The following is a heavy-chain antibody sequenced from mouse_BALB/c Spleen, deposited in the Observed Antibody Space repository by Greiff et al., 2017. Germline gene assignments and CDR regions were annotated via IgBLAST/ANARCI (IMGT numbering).Heavy chain of an antibody. V-gene: IGHV2-9*02. D-gene: IGHD1-2*01. CDR3: ARDTTALTYYFDY. Sequence: VKLMESGPGLVAPSQSLSITCTVSGFSLTSYGVHWVRQPPGEGLEWLGVIWAGGSNNYNSALMSRLSISKYNSKRQVFLKMNSLQTDDTAMYYCARDTTALTYYFDYWGQGTTLTVSS. J-gene: IGHJ2*01. CDR2: IWAGGSN. CDR1: GFSLTSYG.